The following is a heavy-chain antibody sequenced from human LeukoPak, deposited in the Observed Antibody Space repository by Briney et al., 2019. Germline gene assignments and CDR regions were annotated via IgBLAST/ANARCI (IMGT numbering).Heavy chain of an antibody. J-gene: IGHJ4*02. D-gene: IGHD6-13*01. CDR2: ISGSGGGT. Sequence: GGSLRLSCAASGFTFNTYPMSWVRQAPGKGLKWVSVISGSGGGTYYADSVKGRFTISRDNSKNTLYLQMNSLRAEDTAIYYCAKRIAAAGTGVGVGFDYWGQGTLVTVSS. CDR1: GFTFNTYP. V-gene: IGHV3-23*01. CDR3: AKRIAAAGTGVGVGFDY.